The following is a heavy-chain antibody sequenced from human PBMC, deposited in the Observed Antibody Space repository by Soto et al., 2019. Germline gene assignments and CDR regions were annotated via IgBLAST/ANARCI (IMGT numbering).Heavy chain of an antibody. J-gene: IGHJ6*02. Sequence: KASETLSLTCTVSGGSISSGDYYWSWIRQPPGKGLEWIGYIYYSGSTYYNPSLKSRVTISVDTSKNQFSLKLSSVTAADTAVYYCARDKYYYGSGSYPPYGMDVWGQGTTVTVSS. V-gene: IGHV4-30-4*01. CDR3: ARDKYYYGSGSYPPYGMDV. D-gene: IGHD3-10*01. CDR2: IYYSGST. CDR1: GGSISSGDYY.